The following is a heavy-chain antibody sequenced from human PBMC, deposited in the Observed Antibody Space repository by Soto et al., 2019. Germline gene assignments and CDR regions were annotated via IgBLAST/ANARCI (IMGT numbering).Heavy chain of an antibody. D-gene: IGHD6-13*01. CDR3: TRARSSSWDYFYGMDV. CDR1: GDSASSNSAA. CDR2: TYYRSKWYN. Sequence: SQTLSLTCAISGDSASSNSAAWNWIRQSPSRGLEWLGRTYYRSKWYNDYTLSVKSRITINPDTSKNQFSLQLSSVTPEDTAVYYCTRARSSSWDYFYGMDVWGQGTTVTVSS. J-gene: IGHJ6*02. V-gene: IGHV6-1*01.